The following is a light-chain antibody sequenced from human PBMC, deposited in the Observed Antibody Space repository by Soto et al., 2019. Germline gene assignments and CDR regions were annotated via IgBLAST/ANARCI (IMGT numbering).Light chain of an antibody. CDR3: GSYRGSTTVYV. V-gene: IGLV2-14*03. CDR2: DVS. Sequence: QSVLTQPASVSGSPGQSITISCTGTSADVGTYNFVAWYQQHPGKAPKLIIYDVSSRPSGVSNRFSGSKSGNTASLTISGLQVDDEADYYCGSYRGSTTVYVFGSGTKVTVL. J-gene: IGLJ1*01. CDR1: SADVGTYNF.